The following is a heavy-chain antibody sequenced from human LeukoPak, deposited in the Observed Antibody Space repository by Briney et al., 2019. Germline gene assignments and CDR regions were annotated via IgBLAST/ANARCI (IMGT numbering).Heavy chain of an antibody. V-gene: IGHV4-30-4*01. CDR3: ARDCSGGSCYGAFDI. CDR2: IYDSGST. J-gene: IGHJ3*02. Sequence: SETLSLTCTVSGASIRSGDYYWSWIRQPPGKGLEWIGYIYDSGSTYYNPSLKSRITISVDTSENRFSLKLSSVTATDTAVYYCARDCSGGSCYGAFDIWGQGSMVTVSS. CDR1: GASIRSGDYY. D-gene: IGHD2-15*01.